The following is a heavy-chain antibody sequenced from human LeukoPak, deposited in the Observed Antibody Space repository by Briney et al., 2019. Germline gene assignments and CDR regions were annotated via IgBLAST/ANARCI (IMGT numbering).Heavy chain of an antibody. J-gene: IGHJ4*02. CDR1: GYSISSGYY. CDR2: IYHSGST. D-gene: IGHD3-10*01. CDR3: ARSSMVRGVHFDY. V-gene: IGHV4-38-2*01. Sequence: SETLSLTCAVSGYSISSGYYWGWIRQPPGKGLEWIGSIYHSGSTYYNPSLESRVTISVDTSKNQFSLKLNSVTAADTAVYYCARSSMVRGVHFDYWGQGTLVTVSS.